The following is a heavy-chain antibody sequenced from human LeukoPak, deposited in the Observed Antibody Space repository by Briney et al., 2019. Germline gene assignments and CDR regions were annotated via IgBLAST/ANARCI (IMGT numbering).Heavy chain of an antibody. Sequence: PGGSLRLSCAASGFTYSSYAMSWVRQTPGKGLEWVSGISGSGTSTYYADSVKGRFTISRDNAKNSLYLQMNSLRAEDTAVYYCARGTVSRVHVDYFDYWGQGTLVTVSS. D-gene: IGHD4-11*01. CDR2: ISGSGTST. V-gene: IGHV3-23*01. J-gene: IGHJ4*02. CDR1: GFTYSSYA. CDR3: ARGTVSRVHVDYFDY.